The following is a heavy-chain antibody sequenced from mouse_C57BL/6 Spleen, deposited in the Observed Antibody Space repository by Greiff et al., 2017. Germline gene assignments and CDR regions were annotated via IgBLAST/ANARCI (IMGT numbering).Heavy chain of an antibody. D-gene: IGHD1-1*01. CDR1: GYTFTDYY. CDR2: INPYNGGT. J-gene: IGHJ3*01. CDR3: ARKGYGSSEGFAY. Sequence: VQLQQSGPVLVKPGASVKMSCKASGYTFTDYYMNWVKQSHGKSLEWIGVINPYNGGTSYNQKFKGKATLTVYKSSSTAYMELNSLTSEDSAVYYCARKGYGSSEGFAYWGQGTLVTVSA. V-gene: IGHV1-19*01.